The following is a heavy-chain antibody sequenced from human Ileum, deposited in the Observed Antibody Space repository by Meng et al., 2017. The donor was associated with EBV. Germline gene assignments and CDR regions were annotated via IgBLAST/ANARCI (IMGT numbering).Heavy chain of an antibody. J-gene: IGHJ5*02. CDR2: IYYSGRT. D-gene: IGHD6-13*01. CDR1: GGPINSSSYY. V-gene: IGHV4-39*01. Sequence: QLPRGESGPGLVKPSEPLSLTCTVSGGPINSSSYYWGWIRQPPGKGLEWIGSIYYSGRTYYNPSLKSRVTISVDTSKNQFSLKLSSVTAADTAVYYCARPIAAAGWFDPWGQGTLVTVSS. CDR3: ARPIAAAGWFDP.